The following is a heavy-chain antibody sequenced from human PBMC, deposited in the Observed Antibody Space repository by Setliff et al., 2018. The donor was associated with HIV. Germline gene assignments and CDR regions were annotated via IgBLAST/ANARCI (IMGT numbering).Heavy chain of an antibody. Sequence: GGSLRLSCAASGFTFSNAWMSWVRQAPGKGLEWVGRIKSKTDGGTTDFAAPVKGRFTISRDDSKNSLYLQMNSLKTEDTAVYYCARGRLLWSGSYYYYYMDVWGKGTTVTVSS. CDR1: GFTFSNAW. D-gene: IGHD3-10*01. CDR3: ARGRLLWSGSYYYYYMDV. V-gene: IGHV3-15*01. CDR2: IKSKTDGGTT. J-gene: IGHJ6*03.